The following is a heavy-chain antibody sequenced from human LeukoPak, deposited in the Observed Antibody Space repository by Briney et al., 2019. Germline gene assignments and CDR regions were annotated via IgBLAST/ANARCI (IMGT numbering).Heavy chain of an antibody. CDR1: GFTFSNNW. V-gene: IGHV3-7*01. J-gene: IGHJ4*02. Sequence: GGSLRLSCAASGFTFSNNWMIWVRQAPGKGLEWVANIKEDGSEKHYGDSVKGRFTISRDNAKNSLYLQMTSLRAEDTAVYYCARAGLLWFGESYFDYWGQGTLVTVSS. D-gene: IGHD3-10*01. CDR3: ARAGLLWFGESYFDY. CDR2: IKEDGSEK.